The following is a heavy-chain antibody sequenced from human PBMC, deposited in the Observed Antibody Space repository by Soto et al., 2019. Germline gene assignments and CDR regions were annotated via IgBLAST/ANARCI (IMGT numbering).Heavy chain of an antibody. J-gene: IGHJ5*02. CDR3: ARSGLPDPVVVVGHTPFDP. Sequence: QVQLVQSGAEVKKPGASVKVSCKASGYTFTNYDINWVRQAPGQGLEWMGWISAYNGDTNYAQKVQGRVTMTTDTSTSTAYMELRRLRSDDTAVYYCARSGLPDPVVVVGHTPFDPWGQGTLVTVSS. D-gene: IGHD2-15*01. CDR1: GYTFTNYD. CDR2: ISAYNGDT. V-gene: IGHV1-18*01.